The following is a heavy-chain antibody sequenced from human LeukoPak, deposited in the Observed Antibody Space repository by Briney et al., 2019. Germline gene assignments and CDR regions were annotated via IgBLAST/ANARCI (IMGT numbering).Heavy chain of an antibody. CDR3: TRALTTVATWMYL. J-gene: IGHJ2*01. V-gene: IGHV1-2*02. CDR2: INPNSGDT. Sequence: ASVKVSCKASGYTFTGYLMHWVRQAPGQGLEWMGWINPNSGDTKYAQKFQGRVTMTRDTSISIAYMELSRLRSVDTAVYYCTRALTTVATWMYLWGRGTLVTVSS. CDR1: GYTFTGYL. D-gene: IGHD4-17*01.